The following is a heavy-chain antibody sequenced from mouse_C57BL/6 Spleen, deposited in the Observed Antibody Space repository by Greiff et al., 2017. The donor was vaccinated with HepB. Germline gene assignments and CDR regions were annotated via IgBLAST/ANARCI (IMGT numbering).Heavy chain of an antibody. J-gene: IGHJ4*01. CDR1: GFTFSDYG. CDR2: ISSGSSTI. Sequence: EAQLVESGGGLVKPGGSLKLSCAASGFTFSDYGMHWVRQAPEKGLEWVAYISSGSSTIYYADTVKGRFTISRDNAKNTLFLQMTSLRSEDTAMYYCATDSNWTAMDYWGQGTSVTVSS. CDR3: ATDSNWTAMDY. D-gene: IGHD2-5*01. V-gene: IGHV5-17*01.